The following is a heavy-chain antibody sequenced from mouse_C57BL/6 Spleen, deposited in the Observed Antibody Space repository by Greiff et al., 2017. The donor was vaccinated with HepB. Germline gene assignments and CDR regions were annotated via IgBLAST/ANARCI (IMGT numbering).Heavy chain of an antibody. V-gene: IGHV5-9*01. CDR2: ISGGGGNT. CDR3: ARYYGSSYDYFDY. D-gene: IGHD1-1*01. CDR1: GFTFSSYT. Sequence: DVMLVESGGGLVKPGGSLKLSCAASGFTFSSYTMSWVRQTPEKRLEWVATISGGGGNTYYPDSVKGRFTISRDNAKNTLYLQMSSLRSEDTALYYCARYYGSSYDYFDYWGQGTTLTVSS. J-gene: IGHJ2*01.